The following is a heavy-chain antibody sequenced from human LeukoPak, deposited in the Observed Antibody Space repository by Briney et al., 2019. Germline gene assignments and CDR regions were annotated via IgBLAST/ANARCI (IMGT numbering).Heavy chain of an antibody. Sequence: QPGGSLRLSCAASGFTFSSYSMNWVRQAPGKGLEWVSYISSSSSTIYYADSVKGRFTISRDNAKNSLYLQMNSLRAEDTAVYYCRAAAVVGDPSQTTYYSDYWGQGTLVTVSS. D-gene: IGHD6-13*01. CDR1: GFTFSSYS. CDR3: RAAAVVGDPSQTTYYSDY. J-gene: IGHJ4*02. V-gene: IGHV3-48*01. CDR2: ISSSSSTI.